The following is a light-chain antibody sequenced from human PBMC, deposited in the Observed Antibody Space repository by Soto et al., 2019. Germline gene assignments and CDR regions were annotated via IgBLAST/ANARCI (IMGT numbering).Light chain of an antibody. Sequence: QSALTQPRSVSGSPGQSVTISCTGTSSDVGSYNRVSWYQQPPGTAPKLMIYEVSNRPSGVPDRFSGSKSGNTASLTISGLQAEDEADYYCSSYTSSSTFGVFGGGTKVTVL. CDR2: EVS. CDR1: SSDVGSYNR. J-gene: IGLJ2*01. CDR3: SSYTSSSTFGV. V-gene: IGLV2-18*02.